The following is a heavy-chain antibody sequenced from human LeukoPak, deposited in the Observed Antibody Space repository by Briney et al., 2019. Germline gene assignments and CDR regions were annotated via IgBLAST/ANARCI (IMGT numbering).Heavy chain of an antibody. D-gene: IGHD6-19*01. Sequence: SETLSLTCAVYGGSFSGYYWSWIRQPPGKGLEWIGEINHSGSTNYNPSLKSRVTISVDTSKNQFSLKLSSVAAADTAVYYCARRYSSGWRFFDYWGQGTLVTVSS. CDR3: ARRYSSGWRFFDY. J-gene: IGHJ4*02. CDR1: GGSFSGYY. CDR2: INHSGST. V-gene: IGHV4-34*01.